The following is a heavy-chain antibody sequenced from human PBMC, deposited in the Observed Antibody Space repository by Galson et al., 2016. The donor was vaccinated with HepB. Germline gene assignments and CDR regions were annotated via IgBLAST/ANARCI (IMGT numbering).Heavy chain of an antibody. CDR1: GFTFGDHA. V-gene: IGHV3-49*03. CDR2: IRTHAYGGTT. D-gene: IGHD6-19*01. CDR3: ARERGWYIDAFDI. Sequence: SLRLSCAASGFTFGDHAMSWFRQAPGKGLEWVAFIRTHAYGGTTEYAATVKGRFIISRDDSKNIVPLQMNSLKSEDTAVYLCARERGWYIDAFDIWGRGTVVTVSS. J-gene: IGHJ3*02.